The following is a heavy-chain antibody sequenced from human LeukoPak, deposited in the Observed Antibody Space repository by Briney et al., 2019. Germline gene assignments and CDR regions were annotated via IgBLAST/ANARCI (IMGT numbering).Heavy chain of an antibody. Sequence: GGSLRLSCAASGFTFSSYGMHWVRQAPGKGLEWVAVISYDGSNKYYADSVKGRFTISRDNSKNTLYPQMNSLRAEDTAVYYCAKDISVDRSPGAFDIWGQGTMVTVSS. D-gene: IGHD3-22*01. CDR1: GFTFSSYG. V-gene: IGHV3-30*18. J-gene: IGHJ3*02. CDR3: AKDISVDRSPGAFDI. CDR2: ISYDGSNK.